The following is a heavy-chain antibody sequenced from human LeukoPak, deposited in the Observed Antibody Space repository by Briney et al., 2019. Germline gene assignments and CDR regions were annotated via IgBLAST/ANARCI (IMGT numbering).Heavy chain of an antibody. CDR1: GYTFTGYY. J-gene: IGHJ6*02. Sequence: GASVKVSCKASGYTFTGYYMHRVRQAPGQGGERMGWINPNSGGANYAQKFQGRVTMTRDTSISTAYMELSRLRSDDTAVYYCARERGTILGLHYYDGMDVWGQGTTVTVSS. V-gene: IGHV1-2*02. D-gene: IGHD3-3*01. CDR3: ARERGTILGLHYYDGMDV. CDR2: INPNSGGA.